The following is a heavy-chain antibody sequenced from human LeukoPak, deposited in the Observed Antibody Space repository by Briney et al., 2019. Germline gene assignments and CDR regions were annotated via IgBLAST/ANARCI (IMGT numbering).Heavy chain of an antibody. CDR2: IYYSGST. CDR1: GGSISSYY. CDR3: ARHGEEGPYCGGDCYSYLDY. D-gene: IGHD2-21*02. V-gene: IGHV4-59*08. Sequence: PSETLSLTCTVSGGSISSYYWSWIRQPPGKGLEWIGHIYYSGSTNYNPSLKSRVTISVDTSKNQFSLKLSSVTAADTAVYYCARHGEEGPYCGGDCYSYLDYWGQGTLVTVSS. J-gene: IGHJ4*02.